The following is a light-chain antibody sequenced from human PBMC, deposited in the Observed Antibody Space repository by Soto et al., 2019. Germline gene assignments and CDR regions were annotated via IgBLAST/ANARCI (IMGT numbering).Light chain of an antibody. J-gene: IGLJ1*01. CDR2: DVT. CDR3: CSYAGNYV. V-gene: IGLV2-11*01. CDR1: SSDAVDYNH. Sequence: QSVLTQPRSVSGSPGQSVTISCTATSSDAVDYNHVSWYQQHPDKAPRLIIYDVTQRPSGVPDRFSGSKSGNTASLTISGLQADDEADYYCCSYAGNYVFGTGTKLTVL.